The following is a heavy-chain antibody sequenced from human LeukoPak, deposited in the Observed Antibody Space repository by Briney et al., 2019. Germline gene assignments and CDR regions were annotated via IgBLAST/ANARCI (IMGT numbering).Heavy chain of an antibody. V-gene: IGHV1-18*01. CDR2: ICTYNGDT. D-gene: IGHD3-10*01. CDR1: GYTFTDYG. Sequence: GASVKDSCKASGYTFTDYGISWVRQAPEQGLEWMGWICTYNGDTNIAQKFQGRVTMTTDTSTNTAYMELRSLTSHNTAVYNGAVSGGFPMIRGENLFDPWGQGTLVTVSS. CDR3: AVSGGFPMIRGENLFDP. J-gene: IGHJ5*02.